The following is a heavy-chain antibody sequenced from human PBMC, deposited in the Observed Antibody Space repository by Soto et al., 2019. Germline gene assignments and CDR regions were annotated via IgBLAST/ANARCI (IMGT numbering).Heavy chain of an antibody. Sequence: GGSLRLSCATSGFTFSNFDMHWVRQVPGKGLEWVSAIGAARDPYYLGSVKGRFTISRENAKNSVYLQMNDLRAGDSAVYYCARAYKGRMPSTADYYYAMDVWGQGTTVTVSS. CDR2: IGAARDP. J-gene: IGHJ6*02. V-gene: IGHV3-13*05. CDR3: ARAYKGRMPSTADYYYAMDV. D-gene: IGHD1-20*01. CDR1: GFTFSNFD.